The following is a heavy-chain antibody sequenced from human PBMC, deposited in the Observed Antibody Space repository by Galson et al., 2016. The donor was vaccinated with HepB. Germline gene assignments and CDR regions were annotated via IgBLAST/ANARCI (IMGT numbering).Heavy chain of an antibody. CDR3: ARRPYSYFDDSTSLDS. V-gene: IGHV4-39*01. D-gene: IGHD3-22*01. CDR1: GGSIGPGAYY. CDR2: LYFGGNT. J-gene: IGHJ4*02. Sequence: ETLSLTCNVSGGSIGPGAYYWDWIRQSPGKGLEWIGNLYFGGNTYYNPSLRSRVTISVDASRNEFSLKLTSVTAADTAVYYCARRPYSYFDDSTSLDSWGQGTLVTVSS.